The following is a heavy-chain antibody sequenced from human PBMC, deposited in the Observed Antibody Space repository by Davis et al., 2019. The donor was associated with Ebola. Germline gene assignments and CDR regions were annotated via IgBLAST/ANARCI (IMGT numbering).Heavy chain of an antibody. CDR3: ARWGGSSGWYPGRWYFDL. Sequence: PGGSLRLSCAASGFTFSSYWMHWVRQAPGKGLVWVSRINSDGSSTSYADSVKGRFTISRDNAKNTLYLQMNSLRAEDTAVYYCARWGGSSGWYPGRWYFDLWGRGTLVTVSS. CDR1: GFTFSSYW. D-gene: IGHD6-19*01. V-gene: IGHV3-74*01. CDR2: INSDGSST. J-gene: IGHJ2*01.